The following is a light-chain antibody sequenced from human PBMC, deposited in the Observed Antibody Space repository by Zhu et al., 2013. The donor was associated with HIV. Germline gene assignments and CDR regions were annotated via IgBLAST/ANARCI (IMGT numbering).Light chain of an antibody. CDR3: SSYTSSSTVV. CDR2: AVS. V-gene: IGLV2-14*03. Sequence: QSALTQPASVSGSPGQSITIPCTGTGRDIGAYNYVSWYQQYPGKAPKLLINAVSNRPSGVSNRFSGSKSGYTASLTISGLQTEDEADYYCSSYTSSSTVVFAGGTKLTVL. J-gene: IGLJ2*01. CDR1: GRDIGAYNY.